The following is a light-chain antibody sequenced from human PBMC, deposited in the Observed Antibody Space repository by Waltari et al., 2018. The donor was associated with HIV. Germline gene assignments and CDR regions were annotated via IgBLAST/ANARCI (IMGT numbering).Light chain of an antibody. CDR3: CSYAGSYTYV. J-gene: IGLJ1*01. Sequence: QSALTQPRSVSGSPGQSVTISCTGTSSDIGHFDYVSWYQQYPGKAPKVIIYDVNQRPSGVPDRFTGSKSGITASLTISGLQGDDEADYYCCSYAGSYTYVFGTGTKVNVL. CDR2: DVN. V-gene: IGLV2-11*01. CDR1: SSDIGHFDY.